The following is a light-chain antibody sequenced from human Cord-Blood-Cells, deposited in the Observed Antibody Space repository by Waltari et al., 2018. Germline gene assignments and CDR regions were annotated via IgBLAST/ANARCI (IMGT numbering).Light chain of an antibody. J-gene: IGKJ2*03. V-gene: IGKV1-5*03. CDR1: QSISSW. CDR3: QQYNSYSYS. Sequence: DIQMTQSPSTLPASVGDRVTITCRASQSISSWLAWYQQKPGKAPKLLLYKASSLESGVPSRFSGSGSGTEFTLTISSLQPDDFATYYCQQYNSYSYSFGQGTKLEIK. CDR2: KAS.